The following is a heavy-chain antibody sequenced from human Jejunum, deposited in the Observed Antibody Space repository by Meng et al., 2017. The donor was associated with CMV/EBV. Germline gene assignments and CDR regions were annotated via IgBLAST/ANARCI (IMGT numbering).Heavy chain of an antibody. CDR2: INTNTRES. V-gene: IGHV7-4-1*02. CDR1: GYTLTSYA. D-gene: IGHD2-2*01. CDR3: SRGRSCSSRSCYSDS. Sequence: SGYTLTSYAVSWGRQAPGQGLEWMGWINTNTRESTYAQGFTGRFVFSLDTSVSTAHLQISSLKAEDTAVYYCSRGRSCSSRSCYSDSWGQGTLVTVSS. J-gene: IGHJ4*02.